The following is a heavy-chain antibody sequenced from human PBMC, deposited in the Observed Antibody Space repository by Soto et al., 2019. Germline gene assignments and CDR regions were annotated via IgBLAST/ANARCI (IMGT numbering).Heavy chain of an antibody. CDR1: GFTFNDYT. J-gene: IGHJ6*03. D-gene: IGHD3-10*01. V-gene: IGHV3-9*01. Sequence: SLRLSCADSGFTFNDYTMHWVRQAPGKGLEWVSGISWNSGSIGYADSVKGRFTISRDNAKNSLYLQMNSLRAEDTALYYCAKDSSYGSGRGYYDMDVWGKGTTVTVSS. CDR2: ISWNSGSI. CDR3: AKDSSYGSGRGYYDMDV.